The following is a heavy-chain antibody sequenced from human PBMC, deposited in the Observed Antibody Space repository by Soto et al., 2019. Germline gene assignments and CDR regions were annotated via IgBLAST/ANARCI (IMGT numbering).Heavy chain of an antibody. CDR3: ARDPSEGRVGNWFES. CDR1: GFTFSRYG. CDR2: ISSSTSYV. J-gene: IGHJ5*01. Sequence: GGSLRLSCVASGFTFSRYGMNWLRQAPGKGLEWVASISSSTSYVYYADSVKGRFSTSRDNAKNILHLEMYALRTEDTAVYYCARDPSEGRVGNWFESWGQGTLVTVSS. V-gene: IGHV3-21*06. D-gene: IGHD2-2*01.